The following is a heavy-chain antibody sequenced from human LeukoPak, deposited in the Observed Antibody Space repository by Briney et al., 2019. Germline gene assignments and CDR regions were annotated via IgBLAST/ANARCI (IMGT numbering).Heavy chain of an antibody. CDR2: INPNSGGT. D-gene: IGHD6-19*01. V-gene: IGHV1-2*02. CDR3: ARAEHFYSSGWSGVDY. CDR1: GYTFTGYH. J-gene: IGHJ4*02. Sequence: GASVKVSCKASGYTFTGYHMHWVRQAPGQGLEWMGWINPNSGGTNYAQKFQGRVTMTRDTSISTAYMELSRLRSDDTAVYYCARAEHFYSSGWSGVDYWGQGTLVTVSS.